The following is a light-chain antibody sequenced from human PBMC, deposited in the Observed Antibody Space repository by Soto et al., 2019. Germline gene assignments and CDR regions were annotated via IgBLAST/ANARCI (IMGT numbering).Light chain of an antibody. CDR1: QSVSSN. CDR2: DTS. CDR3: QQYNSWPRT. V-gene: IGKV3-15*01. Sequence: EIVMTQSPATLSVSPGERATLSCRASQSVSSNLAWYQQKPGQSPRLLIYDTSTRATGFPARFSGSGSGTEFTLTISRLQSEDFSVYYCQQYNSWPRTFGQGTKVEIK. J-gene: IGKJ1*01.